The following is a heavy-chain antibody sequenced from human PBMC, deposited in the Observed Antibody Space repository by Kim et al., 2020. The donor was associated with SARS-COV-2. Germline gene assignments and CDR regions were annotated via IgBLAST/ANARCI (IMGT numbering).Heavy chain of an antibody. CDR2: ISSSGSTI. CDR1: GFTFSSYE. Sequence: GGSLRLSCAASGFTFSSYEMNWVRQAPGKGLEWVSYISSSGSTIYYADSVKGRFTISRDNAKNSLYLQMNSLRAEDTAVYYCASGEGVFGVVPNPYGMDVWGQGTTVTVSS. V-gene: IGHV3-48*03. CDR3: ASGEGVFGVVPNPYGMDV. J-gene: IGHJ6*02. D-gene: IGHD3-3*01.